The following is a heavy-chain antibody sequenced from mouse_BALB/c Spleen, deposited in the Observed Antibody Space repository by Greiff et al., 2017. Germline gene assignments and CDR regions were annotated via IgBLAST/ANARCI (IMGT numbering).Heavy chain of an antibody. CDR1: GFTFSSYT. CDR3: ARHYRYDYAMDY. Sequence: EVKLVESGGGLVQPGGSLKLSCAASGFTFSSYTMSWVRQTPEKRLEWVAYISNGGGSTYYPDTVKGRFTISRDNAKNTLYLQMSSLKSEDTAMYYCARHYRYDYAMDYWGQGTSVTVSS. CDR2: ISNGGGST. J-gene: IGHJ4*01. V-gene: IGHV5-12-2*01. D-gene: IGHD2-14*01.